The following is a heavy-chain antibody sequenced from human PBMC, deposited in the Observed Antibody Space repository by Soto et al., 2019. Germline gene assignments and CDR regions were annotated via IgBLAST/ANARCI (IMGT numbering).Heavy chain of an antibody. V-gene: IGHV3-30*18. D-gene: IGHD3-3*01. J-gene: IGHJ6*02. CDR3: AKDRKWSGYKNYYYYYGMDV. CDR2: ISYDGSNK. CDR1: GFTFSSYG. Sequence: GGSLRLSCAASGFTFSSYGMHWVRQAPGKGLEWVAVISYDGSNKYYADSVKGRFTISRDNSKNTLYLQMNSLRAEDTAVYYCAKDRKWSGYKNYYYYYGMDVWGQGTTVTVSS.